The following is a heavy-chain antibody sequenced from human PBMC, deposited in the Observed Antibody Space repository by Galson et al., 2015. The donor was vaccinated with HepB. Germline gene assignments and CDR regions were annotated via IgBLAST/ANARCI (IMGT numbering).Heavy chain of an antibody. CDR2: VKGDGSST. CDR3: VRGGGPASLWDGVIR. Sequence: SLRLSCAASGFTFTNYWMHWVRQAPGKGLESVSRVKGDGSSTSYADSVKARFIISRDNAKNMLYLQMNSLGDDDTAVYFCVRGGGPASLWDGVIRWGQGTLVTVSS. J-gene: IGHJ4*02. CDR1: GFTFTNYW. D-gene: IGHD2-21*01. V-gene: IGHV3-74*01.